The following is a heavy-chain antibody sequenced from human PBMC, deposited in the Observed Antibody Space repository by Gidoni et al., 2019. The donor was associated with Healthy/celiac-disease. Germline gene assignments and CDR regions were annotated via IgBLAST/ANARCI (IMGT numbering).Heavy chain of an antibody. V-gene: IGHV3-21*01. J-gene: IGHJ4*02. D-gene: IGHD1-26*01. CDR2: ISSSSSYI. CDR3: ARTRVGATTSFYDY. CDR1: GSTFSSYS. Sequence: EVQLVESGGGLVKPGGSLRLSCAASGSTFSSYSMNWVRQAPGKGLEWVSSISSSSSYIDYADSVKGRFTISRDNAKNSLYLQMNSLRAEDTAVYYCARTRVGATTSFYDYWGQGTLVTVSS.